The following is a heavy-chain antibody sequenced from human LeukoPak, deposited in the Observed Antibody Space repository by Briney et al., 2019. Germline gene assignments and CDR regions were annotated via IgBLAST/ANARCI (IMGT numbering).Heavy chain of an antibody. CDR3: ARSIAVAGTLFDY. D-gene: IGHD6-19*01. CDR1: GGSISRYY. Sequence: PSETLSLTCTVSGGSISRYYWSWIQQPPGKGLEWIGYIYYSGSTNYNPSLKSRVTISVDTSKNQFSLKLSSVTAADTAVYYCARSIAVAGTLFDYWGQGTLVTVSS. V-gene: IGHV4-59*01. CDR2: IYYSGST. J-gene: IGHJ4*02.